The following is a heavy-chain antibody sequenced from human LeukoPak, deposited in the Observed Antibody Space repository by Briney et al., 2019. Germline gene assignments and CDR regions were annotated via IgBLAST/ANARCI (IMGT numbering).Heavy chain of an antibody. J-gene: IGHJ4*02. CDR3: AREYDDSSGYYCH. CDR1: GGSISSGGYY. CDR2: IYYSGST. Sequence: SETLSLTCTVSGGSISSGGYYWSWIRQHPGKGLEWIGYIYYSGSTYYNPSLKSRVTISVDTSKNQFSLKLSSVTAADTAVYYCAREYDDSSGYYCHWGQGTLVAVSS. D-gene: IGHD3-22*01. V-gene: IGHV4-31*03.